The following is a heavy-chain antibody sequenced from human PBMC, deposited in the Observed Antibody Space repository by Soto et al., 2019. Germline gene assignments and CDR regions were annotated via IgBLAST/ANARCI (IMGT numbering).Heavy chain of an antibody. D-gene: IGHD5-18*01. Sequence: QVQLVQSGAEVKKPGSSVKVSCKASGGTFSSYAISWVRQAPGQGLEWMGGIIPIFGTANYAQKFQGRVTITADESTSTAYVEVSSLRSEDTAVYYCARDVETDTAMVIALRRYYYGMDVWGQGTTVTVSS. CDR2: IIPIFGTA. CDR1: GGTFSSYA. CDR3: ARDVETDTAMVIALRRYYYGMDV. V-gene: IGHV1-69*12. J-gene: IGHJ6*02.